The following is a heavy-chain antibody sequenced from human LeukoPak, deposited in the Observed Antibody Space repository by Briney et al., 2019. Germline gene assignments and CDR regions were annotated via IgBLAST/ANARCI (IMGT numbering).Heavy chain of an antibody. CDR3: ARLVSRSWPYYYYYYYMDV. V-gene: IGHV4-4*09. J-gene: IGHJ6*03. D-gene: IGHD6-13*01. CDR1: GGSISSYY. Sequence: PSETLSLTCTVSGGSISSYYWSWIRQPPGKGLEWIGYIYTSGSTNYNPSLKSRVTISVDTSKNQFSLKLSSVTAADTAMYYCARLVSRSWPYYYYYYYMDVWGKGTTVTVSS. CDR2: IYTSGST.